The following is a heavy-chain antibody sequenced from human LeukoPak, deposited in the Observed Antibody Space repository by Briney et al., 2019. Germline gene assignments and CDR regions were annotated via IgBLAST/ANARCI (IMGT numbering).Heavy chain of an antibody. V-gene: IGHV4-39*01. CDR3: ARHVGLPPPHRPTTVTTKGWFDP. CDR1: GGSISSSSYY. CDR2: IYYRGST. J-gene: IGHJ5*02. Sequence: KSAETLSLTCTVSGGSISSSSYYWGWIRQPPGKGLEWIVSIYYRGSTCYNPSLKSRVTISVDTSKNQFSLKLSSVTAADTAVYYCARHVGLPPPHRPTTVTTKGWFDPWGQGTLVTVSS. D-gene: IGHD4-17*01.